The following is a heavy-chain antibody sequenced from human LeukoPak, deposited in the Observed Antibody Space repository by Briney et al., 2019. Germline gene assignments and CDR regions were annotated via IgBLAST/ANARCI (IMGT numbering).Heavy chain of an antibody. Sequence: SETLSLTCTVSGGSISSYYWSWIRQPAGKGLEWIGRIYTTGSINYNPSLKSRVTMSLDTSKNQFSLKLTSVTAEDTAVYYCARDRYYYDSSGYYWLFDYWGQGTLVTVSS. CDR2: IYTTGSI. CDR1: GGSISSYY. D-gene: IGHD3-22*01. CDR3: ARDRYYYDSSGYYWLFDY. J-gene: IGHJ4*02. V-gene: IGHV4-4*07.